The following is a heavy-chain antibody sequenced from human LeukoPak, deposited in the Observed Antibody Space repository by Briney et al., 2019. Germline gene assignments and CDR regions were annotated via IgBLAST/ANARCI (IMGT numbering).Heavy chain of an antibody. CDR2: TYYRSKWYT. D-gene: IGHD3-10*01. Sequence: SQTLSLTCAISGDSVSSSSSAWSWIRQSPSRGLEWLGRTYYRSKWYTTYAESVKGRLSVNVDTSKNQFSLQLNSVTPEDTAVYYCARGKDVGYGSGSYYCNWGQGTLVTVSS. J-gene: IGHJ4*02. CDR1: GDSVSSSSSA. CDR3: ARGKDVGYGSGSYYCN. V-gene: IGHV6-1*01.